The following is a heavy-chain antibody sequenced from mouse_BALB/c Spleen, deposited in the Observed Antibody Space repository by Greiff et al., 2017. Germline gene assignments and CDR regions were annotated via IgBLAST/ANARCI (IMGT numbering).Heavy chain of an antibody. CDR2: INPYNDGT. J-gene: IGHJ1*01. V-gene: IGHV1-14*01. Sequence: VHVKQSGPELVKPGASVKMSCKASGYTFTSYVMHWVKQKPGQGLEWIGYINPYNDGTKYNEKFKGKATLTSDKSSSTAYMELSSLTSEDSAVYYCARDYYGPNWYFDVWGAGTTVTVSS. CDR1: GYTFTSYV. CDR3: ARDYYGPNWYFDV. D-gene: IGHD2-1*01.